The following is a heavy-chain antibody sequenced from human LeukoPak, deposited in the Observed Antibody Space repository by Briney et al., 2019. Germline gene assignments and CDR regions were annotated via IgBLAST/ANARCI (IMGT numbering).Heavy chain of an antibody. CDR2: IKQDGSEK. D-gene: IGHD2-21*01. J-gene: IGHJ6*03. Sequence: GGSLRLXCAASGFTFSSYWMRWVRQAPGKGLEWVANIKQDGSEKYYVDSVKGRFTISRDNAKNSLYLQMNSLRAEDTAVYYCARGRTPYCGGDCYSYYYYMDVWGKGTTVTVSS. CDR3: ARGRTPYCGGDCYSYYYYMDV. V-gene: IGHV3-7*03. CDR1: GFTFSSYW.